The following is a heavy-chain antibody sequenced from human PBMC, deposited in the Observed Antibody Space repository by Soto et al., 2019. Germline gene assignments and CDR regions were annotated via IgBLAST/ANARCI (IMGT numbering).Heavy chain of an antibody. D-gene: IGHD3-3*01. Sequence: QLQLQESGPGLVKPSETLSLTCTVSGGCISSSSYYWGWIRQPPGKGLEWIGSIYYSGSTYYNPSLKSRVTISVDTSKNQFSLKLSSVTAADTAAYYCAESEYDFWSGYFSYWGQGTLVTVSS. V-gene: IGHV4-39*01. CDR1: GGCISSSSYY. CDR3: AESEYDFWSGYFSY. J-gene: IGHJ4*02. CDR2: IYYSGST.